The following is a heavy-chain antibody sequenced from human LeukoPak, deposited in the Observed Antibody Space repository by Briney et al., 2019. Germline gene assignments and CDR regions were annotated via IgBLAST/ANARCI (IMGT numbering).Heavy chain of an antibody. D-gene: IGHD3-10*01. Sequence: GASVKVSCKASGYTFISYGISWVRQAPGQGLEWMGWISAYNGNTNYAQKLQGRVTMTTDTSTSTAYMELRSLRSDDTAVYYCARAGSVWFGELGSIDYWGQGTLVTVSS. CDR3: ARAGSVWFGELGSIDY. V-gene: IGHV1-18*01. J-gene: IGHJ4*02. CDR1: GYTFISYG. CDR2: ISAYNGNT.